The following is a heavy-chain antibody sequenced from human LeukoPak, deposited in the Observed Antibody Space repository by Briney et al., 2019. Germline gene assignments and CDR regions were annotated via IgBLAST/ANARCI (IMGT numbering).Heavy chain of an antibody. CDR1: GGSISSYY. D-gene: IGHD2-2*01. CDR2: IYTSGST. Sequence: SETLSLTCTVSGGSISSYYWSWIRQPAGKGLVWIGRIYTSGSTNYNPSLKSRVTMSVDTSKNQFSLKLSSVTAADTAVYYCARGESDIVVVPAAISYYYYYYMDVWGKGTTVTVSS. J-gene: IGHJ6*03. CDR3: ARGESDIVVVPAAISYYYYYYMDV. V-gene: IGHV4-4*07.